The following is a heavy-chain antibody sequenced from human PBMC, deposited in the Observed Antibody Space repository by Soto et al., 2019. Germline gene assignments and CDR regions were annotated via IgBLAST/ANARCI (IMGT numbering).Heavy chain of an antibody. CDR1: EFTFSSES. J-gene: IGHJ4*02. Sequence: PGGSPRLSCAASEFTFSSESMSWVRQAPGKGLEWVSAISGSGGSTYYADSVKGRFTISRDNSKNTLYLQMNSLRAEDTAVYYCAKDRSIFGVVIVSTFDSWGQGTLVTVSS. CDR2: ISGSGGST. D-gene: IGHD3-3*01. CDR3: AKDRSIFGVVIVSTFDS. V-gene: IGHV3-23*01.